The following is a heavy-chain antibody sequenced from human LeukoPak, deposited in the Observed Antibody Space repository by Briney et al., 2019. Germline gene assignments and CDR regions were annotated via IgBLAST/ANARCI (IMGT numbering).Heavy chain of an antibody. Sequence: GGSLRLSCAASGFTFSTYTMNWVRQAPGKGLEWVSTVSDSRDVHYSDSVKGRFTISRDNARNSLYLQMNSLRDEDTAVYYCTRDRLHTADFDYWGQGTLVTVSS. CDR3: TRDRLHTADFDY. CDR1: GFTFSTYT. D-gene: IGHD5-18*01. CDR2: VSDSRDV. J-gene: IGHJ4*02. V-gene: IGHV3-48*02.